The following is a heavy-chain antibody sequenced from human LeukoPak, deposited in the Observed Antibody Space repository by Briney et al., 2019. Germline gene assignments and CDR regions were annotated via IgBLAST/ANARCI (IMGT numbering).Heavy chain of an antibody. Sequence: GGSLRLSCAASGFTFSSYWMNWVRQAPGKGLVWVSHINSDGSITSYADSVKGRFTISRDNAKNTLYLQMNSLRAEDTAVYYCARDAVDTANAVWGQGTTVTVSS. D-gene: IGHD5-18*01. CDR1: GFTFSSYW. V-gene: IGHV3-74*01. CDR3: ARDAVDTANAV. CDR2: INSDGSIT. J-gene: IGHJ6*02.